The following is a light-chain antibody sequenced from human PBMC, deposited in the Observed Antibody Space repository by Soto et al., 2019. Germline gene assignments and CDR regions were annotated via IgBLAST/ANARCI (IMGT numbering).Light chain of an antibody. CDR1: QSVSSSY. CDR3: QQYGRLPPYT. Sequence: EIVLTQSPGTLSLSPGESATLSCRARQSVSSSYLSWYQQKPGQAPRLLIHGTSDRATGIPDRFSGSGSGTDFTLTITSLEPEDFAVYYCQQYGRLPPYTFGQGTKLEIK. V-gene: IGKV3-20*01. J-gene: IGKJ2*01. CDR2: GTS.